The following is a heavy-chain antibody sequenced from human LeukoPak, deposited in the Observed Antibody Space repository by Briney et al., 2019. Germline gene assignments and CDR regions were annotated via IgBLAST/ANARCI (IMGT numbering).Heavy chain of an antibody. V-gene: IGHV3-23*01. CDR3: AKDQVYYYDISSALEY. CDR1: GFTFNTYA. D-gene: IGHD3-9*01. J-gene: IGHJ4*02. Sequence: GGSLRLSCAASGFTFNTYAMNWVRQAPGKGLEWVSAIIGSVGSTYYADSVKGRFTISRDNSKNTLYLQMNSLRAEDTAVYYCAKDQVYYYDISSALEYWGQGTLVTVSS. CDR2: IIGSVGST.